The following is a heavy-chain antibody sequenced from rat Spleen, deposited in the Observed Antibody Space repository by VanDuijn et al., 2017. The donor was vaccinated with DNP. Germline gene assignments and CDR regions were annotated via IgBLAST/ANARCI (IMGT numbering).Heavy chain of an antibody. CDR3: AALTIAARYFDY. CDR2: IIYDGSRT. Sequence: EVQLVESGGGLVQPGRSLKLSCAASGFTFSDYNMAWVRQAPKKGLEWVATIIYDGSRTYYRDSVKGRFTISRDNAKSTLYLQMDSLRSEDTATYYCAALTIAARYFDYWGLGVMVTVSS. CDR1: GFTFSDYN. J-gene: IGHJ2*01. D-gene: IGHD1-2*01. V-gene: IGHV5S10*01.